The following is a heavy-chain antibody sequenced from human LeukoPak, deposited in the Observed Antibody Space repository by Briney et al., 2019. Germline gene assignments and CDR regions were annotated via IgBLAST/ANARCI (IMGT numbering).Heavy chain of an antibody. CDR1: GGSISSGGYY. V-gene: IGHV4-30-2*01. CDR3: ARVEREQLGHYFYYYMDV. J-gene: IGHJ6*03. Sequence: SETLSLTCTVSGGSISSGGYYWSWIRQLPGKGLEWIGHIYHTGSSYQNPSLKSRITMSVDKSKNHFSLKLTSVTAADTAVYFCARVEREQLGHYFYYYMDVWGKGTTVTVSS. D-gene: IGHD1-1*01. CDR2: IYHTGSS.